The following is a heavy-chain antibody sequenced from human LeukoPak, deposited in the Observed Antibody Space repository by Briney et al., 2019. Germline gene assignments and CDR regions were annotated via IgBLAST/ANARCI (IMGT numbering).Heavy chain of an antibody. CDR3: ARDRAVAGDYYYYGMDV. Sequence: ASVKVSCKASGYTFTSYAMDCVRQAPGQRLEWMGWINAGNGNTKYSQKFQGRVTITRDTSASTAYMELSSLRSEDTAVYYCARDRAVAGDYYYYGMDVWGQGTTVTVSS. V-gene: IGHV1-3*01. CDR2: INAGNGNT. CDR1: GYTFTSYA. D-gene: IGHD6-19*01. J-gene: IGHJ6*02.